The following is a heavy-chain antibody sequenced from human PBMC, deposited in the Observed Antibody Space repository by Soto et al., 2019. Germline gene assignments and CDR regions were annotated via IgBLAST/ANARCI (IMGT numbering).Heavy chain of an antibody. CDR2: IYIDGST. Sequence: YETLSLTCTVSGGSINSSNSYWAWIRQPPGKGQAWIASIYIDGSTYYNTSLKGRVTISRDTSKNQFSLGRTSMAAEDTAVYCWAKVVVASTRHTDSDSWGQGALGTAAS. D-gene: IGHD2-15*01. V-gene: IGHV4-39*01. CDR1: GGSINSSNSY. CDR3: AKVVVASTRHTDSDS. J-gene: IGHJ4*02.